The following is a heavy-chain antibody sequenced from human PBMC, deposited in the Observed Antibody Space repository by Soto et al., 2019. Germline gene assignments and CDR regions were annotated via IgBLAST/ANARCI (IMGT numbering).Heavy chain of an antibody. Sequence: PSETLSLTCSVSGGSVTSGGYHWNWIRQSPGKGLEWIGYMYYTGTTNYNPSLRSRVSISIDTSKNQFSLKLTSVTAADTAIYYCVRDVLGTWGPGTQVTVSS. CDR2: MYYTGTT. CDR1: GGSVTSGGYH. V-gene: IGHV4-61*08. J-gene: IGHJ4*02. CDR3: VRDVLGT. D-gene: IGHD7-27*01.